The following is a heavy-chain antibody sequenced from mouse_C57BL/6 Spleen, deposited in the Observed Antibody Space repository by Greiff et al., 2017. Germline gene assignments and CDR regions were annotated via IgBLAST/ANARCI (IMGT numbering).Heavy chain of an antibody. J-gene: IGHJ4*01. Sequence: VQLQQSGPVLVKPGPSLKISCKASGFTFTDYYMYLVKQSHGKSLEWIGLVYPYNGCTSYNQKFKGKVTLTVDTSSSTAYMELNSLTSKDSAVYYCTRSYYSSRNYTKDYWGQGTSVTVSS. CDR3: TRSYYSSRNYTKDY. V-gene: IGHV1-36*01. CDR2: VYPYNGCT. CDR1: GFTFTDYY. D-gene: IGHD1-1*01.